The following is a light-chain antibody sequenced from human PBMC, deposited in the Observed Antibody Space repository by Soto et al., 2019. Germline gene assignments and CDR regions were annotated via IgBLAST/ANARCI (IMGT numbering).Light chain of an antibody. CDR1: QSISTF. Sequence: DIQMTQSPSSLSASVGDTVTITCRASQSISTFLNWYQQKPGKAPKLLIYAASTLQSGVPSGFSGSGSGTDFALTISSLQPEDFATYYCHHYNTYSTFGQGTKVDI. CDR3: HHYNTYST. V-gene: IGKV1-39*01. J-gene: IGKJ1*01. CDR2: AAS.